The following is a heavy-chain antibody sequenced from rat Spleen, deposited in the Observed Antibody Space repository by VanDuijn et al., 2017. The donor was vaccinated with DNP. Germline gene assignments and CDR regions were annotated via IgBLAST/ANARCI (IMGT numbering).Heavy chain of an antibody. CDR1: GFTFSDYY. J-gene: IGHJ2*01. CDR2: INYDGGTA. CDR3: ARHVLHLRVWDY. D-gene: IGHD1-4*01. Sequence: EVQLVESGGGLVQPGRSLKLSCAASGFTFSDYYMAWVRQAPTKGLDWVAYINYDGGTAYNGDSVKGRFTISRDNSKSTLYLQMNSLRSKDMATYYCARHVLHLRVWDYWGQGVMVTVSS. V-gene: IGHV5-22*01.